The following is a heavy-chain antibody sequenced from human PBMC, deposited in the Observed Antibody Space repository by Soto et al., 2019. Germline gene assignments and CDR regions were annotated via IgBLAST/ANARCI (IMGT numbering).Heavy chain of an antibody. Sequence: ASVKVSCKASGYTFTGYYMHWVRQAPGQGLEWMGWINPNSGGTNYAQKFQGRVTMTRDTSISTAYMELSRLRSDDTTVYYCASMRLSTMIVVVLNNDYYGMDVCGQGPTVTVSS. D-gene: IGHD3-22*01. CDR2: INPNSGGT. CDR1: GYTFTGYY. V-gene: IGHV1-2*02. J-gene: IGHJ6*02. CDR3: ASMRLSTMIVVVLNNDYYGMDV.